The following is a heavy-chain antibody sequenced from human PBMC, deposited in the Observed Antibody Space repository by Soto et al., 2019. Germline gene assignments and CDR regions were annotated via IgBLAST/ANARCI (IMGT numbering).Heavy chain of an antibody. Sequence: EAQLVESGGDLVQPGGSLRLSCAGSGFSFSSYEMNWVRQAPGKGLEWVSYISSSGSDTYYADSVKARFTISRDNAQNSRYLHMTRLRAEDTAIYYCASLSGSYGFEPWGQGTLVTVSS. CDR3: ASLSGSYGFEP. D-gene: IGHD1-26*01. J-gene: IGHJ5*02. CDR2: ISSSGSDT. V-gene: IGHV3-48*03. CDR1: GFSFSSYE.